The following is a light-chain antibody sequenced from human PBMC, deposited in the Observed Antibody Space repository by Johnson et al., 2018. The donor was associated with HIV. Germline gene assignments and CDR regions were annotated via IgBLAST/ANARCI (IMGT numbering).Light chain of an antibody. J-gene: IGLJ1*01. CDR1: SSNIGNNY. CDR3: GTWDSSLGYV. CDR2: ENN. Sequence: QSVLTQPHSVSAAPGQKVTISCSGSSSNIGNNYVSWYQQLPGTAPKLLIYENNKRPSGIPDRFSGSKSGTSATLGITGLQTGDEADYYCGTWDSSLGYVFGTGTKVTVL. V-gene: IGLV1-51*02.